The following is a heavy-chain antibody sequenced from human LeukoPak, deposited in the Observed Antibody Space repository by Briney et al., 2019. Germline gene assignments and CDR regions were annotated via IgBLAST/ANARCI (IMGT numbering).Heavy chain of an antibody. V-gene: IGHV1-18*01. CDR3: ARDTKRSRARWENLGFDP. J-gene: IGHJ5*02. Sequence: ASVKVSCKASGYTFINYGISWVRQAPGQGLEWMGYIITYNGNTNYAQKLQGRVTMTTDTSTSTAYMELRSLRSDDTAVYYCARDTKRSRARWENLGFDPWGQGTLVTVSS. D-gene: IGHD1-26*01. CDR2: IITYNGNT. CDR1: GYTFINYG.